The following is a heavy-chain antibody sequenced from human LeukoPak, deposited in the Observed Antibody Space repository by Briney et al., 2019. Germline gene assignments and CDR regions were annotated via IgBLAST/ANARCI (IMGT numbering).Heavy chain of an antibody. CDR2: ISWNSGSI. D-gene: IGHD5-18*01. CDR3: AKGPEETIRGYSYGPGAFDI. J-gene: IGHJ3*02. V-gene: IGHV3-9*01. Sequence: GGSLRLSCAASGFTFDDYAMHWVRQAPGKGLEWVSGISWNSGSIGYADSVKGRFTISRDNAKNSLYLQMNSLRAEDTALYYCAKGPEETIRGYSYGPGAFDIWGQGTMVTVSS. CDR1: GFTFDDYA.